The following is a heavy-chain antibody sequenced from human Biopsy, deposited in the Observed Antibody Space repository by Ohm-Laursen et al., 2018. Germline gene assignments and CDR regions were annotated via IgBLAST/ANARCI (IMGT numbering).Heavy chain of an antibody. CDR3: ARDRIGGRGDPPDH. D-gene: IGHD3-10*01. V-gene: IGHV1-46*01. CDR2: INPSGGST. Sequence: SVKVSCKAFGYTFITYYVNWVRQAPGQGLEWMGKINPSGGSTSYAQKFQGRVTMTRDTSTTTVYTELSSLRSEDTAVYYCARDRIGGRGDPPDHWGQGTLVTVSS. CDR1: GYTFITYY. J-gene: IGHJ4*02.